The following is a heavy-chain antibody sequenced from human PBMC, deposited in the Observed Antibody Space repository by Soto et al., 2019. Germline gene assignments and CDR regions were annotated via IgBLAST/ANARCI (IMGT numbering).Heavy chain of an antibody. V-gene: IGHV1-69*13. CDR1: GGSFSTYG. CDR3: ARELVPYSGGNSLSLDY. Sequence: QVQLVQSGAEVKKPGSSVKVSCKASGGSFSTYGINWVRLAPGQGLEWMGGIIPKFGTTNYAQKFRGRVTITADESTNTAYMELHYLRSEDTAVYCCARELVPYSGGNSLSLDYWGQGTLVTVSS. J-gene: IGHJ4*02. D-gene: IGHD2-21*02. CDR2: IIPKFGTT.